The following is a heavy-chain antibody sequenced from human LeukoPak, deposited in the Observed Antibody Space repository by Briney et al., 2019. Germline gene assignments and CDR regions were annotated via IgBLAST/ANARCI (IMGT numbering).Heavy chain of an antibody. V-gene: IGHV4-39*07. D-gene: IGHD6-13*01. CDR3: AREVRGGSSFVDY. CDR2: IYYSGST. J-gene: IGHJ4*02. CDR1: GGSISSSSYY. Sequence: SETLSLTCTVSGGSISSSSYYWGWIRQPPGKGLEWIGSIYYSGSTNYNPSLKSRVTISVDTSKNQFSLKLSSVTAADTAVYYCAREVRGGSSFVDYWGQGTLVTVSS.